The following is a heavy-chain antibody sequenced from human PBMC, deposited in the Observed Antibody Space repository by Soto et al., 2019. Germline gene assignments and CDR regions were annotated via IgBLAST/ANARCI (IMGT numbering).Heavy chain of an antibody. D-gene: IGHD1-26*01. J-gene: IGHJ6*02. CDR3: ARHQMGATYYYYYGMDV. Sequence: GESLKISCKGSGYSFTSYWISWVRQMPGKGLEWMGRIDPSDSYTNYSPSFQGHVTISADKSISTAYLQWSSLKASDTAMYYCARHQMGATYYYYYGMDVWGQGTTVTV. CDR2: IDPSDSYT. V-gene: IGHV5-10-1*01. CDR1: GYSFTSYW.